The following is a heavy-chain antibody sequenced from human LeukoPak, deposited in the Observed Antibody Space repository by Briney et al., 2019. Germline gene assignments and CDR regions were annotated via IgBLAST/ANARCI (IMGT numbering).Heavy chain of an antibody. CDR3: ATLGTGSHDRTDY. CDR2: IYYSGST. Sequence: KPSETLSLTCTVSGGSISSYYWSWIWQPPGKGLEWIGYIYYSGSTNYNPSLKSRVTISVDTSKNQFSLKLSSVTAADTAVYYCATLGTGSHDRTDYWGQGTLVTVSS. D-gene: IGHD3-10*01. V-gene: IGHV4-59*01. J-gene: IGHJ4*02. CDR1: GGSISSYY.